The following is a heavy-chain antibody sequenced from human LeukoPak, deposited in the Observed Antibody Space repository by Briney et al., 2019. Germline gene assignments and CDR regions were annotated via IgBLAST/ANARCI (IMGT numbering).Heavy chain of an antibody. CDR3: ARDDYYDSSGYLDY. CDR2: IYYSGTT. CDR1: GGSISSSGYY. J-gene: IGHJ4*02. D-gene: IGHD3-22*01. Sequence: SETLSLTCTVSGGSISSSGYYWSCLRQHPGKGLEWIGYIYYSGTTYYNPSLKSRVTISVDTSKNQFSLKLFSVTAADTAVYYCARDDYYDSSGYLDYWGQGTLVTVSS. V-gene: IGHV4-31*03.